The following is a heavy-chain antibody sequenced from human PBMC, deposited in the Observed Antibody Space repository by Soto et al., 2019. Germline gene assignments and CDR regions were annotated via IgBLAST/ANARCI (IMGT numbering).Heavy chain of an antibody. D-gene: IGHD5-18*01. Sequence: QVQLVESGGGVVQTGRSLRLSCAASEFTFSTFDMDWVRQAPGKGLEWVAGISYDGSNKYYADSVKGRFTISRDNSKNTLYLQMNSLRTEDTAVYYCARARYSYGNYFDYWGQGTLVTVSS. CDR2: ISYDGSNK. V-gene: IGHV3-30-3*01. CDR3: ARARYSYGNYFDY. J-gene: IGHJ4*02. CDR1: EFTFSTFD.